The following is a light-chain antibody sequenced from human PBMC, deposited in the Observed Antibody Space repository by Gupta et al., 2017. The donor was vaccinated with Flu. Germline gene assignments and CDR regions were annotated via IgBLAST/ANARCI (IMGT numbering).Light chain of an antibody. Sequence: SLGERATINCKSSQSVLYSSNNKNYLAWYQQKPGQPPKLLIYWASTRESGVPDRFSGSGSGTDFTLTISSLQAEDVAVYYCQQYYSTPPTFGHGTKVDIK. CDR1: QSVLYSSNNKNY. V-gene: IGKV4-1*01. J-gene: IGKJ3*01. CDR2: WAS. CDR3: QQYYSTPPT.